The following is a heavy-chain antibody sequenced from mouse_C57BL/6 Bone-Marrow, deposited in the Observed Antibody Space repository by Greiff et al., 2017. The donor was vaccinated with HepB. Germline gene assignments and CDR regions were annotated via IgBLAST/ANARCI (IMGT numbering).Heavy chain of an antibody. J-gene: IGHJ4*01. CDR2: IYPSDSET. Sequence: QVQLQQPGAELVRPGSSVKLSCKASGYTFTSYWMDWVKQRPGQGLEWIGNIYPSDSETHYNQKFKDKATLTVAKSSCTAYMQLSSLTSEDSAVYYCARELWLRRAMDYWGQGTSVTVSS. CDR3: ARELWLRRAMDY. D-gene: IGHD2-2*01. CDR1: GYTFTSYW. V-gene: IGHV1-61*01.